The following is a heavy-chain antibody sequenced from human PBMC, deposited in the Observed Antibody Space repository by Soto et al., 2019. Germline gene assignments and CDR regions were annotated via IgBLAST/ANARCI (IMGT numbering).Heavy chain of an antibody. CDR2: ISSSGSTI. V-gene: IGHV3-48*03. CDR3: ARGLGIAAYFDY. J-gene: IGHJ4*02. Sequence: GGSLRLSCAASGFTFSSYEMNWVRQAPGKGLEWVSYISSSGSTIYYADSVMGRFTISRDNAKNSLYLQMNSLRAEDTAVYYCARGLGIAAYFDYWGQGTLVTVSS. D-gene: IGHD6-13*01. CDR1: GFTFSSYE.